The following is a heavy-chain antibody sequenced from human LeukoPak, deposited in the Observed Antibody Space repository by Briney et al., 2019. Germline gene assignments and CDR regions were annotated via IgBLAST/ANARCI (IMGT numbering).Heavy chain of an antibody. J-gene: IGHJ4*02. CDR2: ISAYNGNT. Sequence: ASVKVSCKASGYTFTGYYMHWVRQAPGQGLEWMGWISAYNGNTNYSQKLQGRVTMTTDTSTSTAYMELRSLRSDDTAVYYCARVDEDGFDYWGQGTLVTVSS. CDR1: GYTFTGYY. V-gene: IGHV1-18*04. CDR3: ARVDEDGFDY.